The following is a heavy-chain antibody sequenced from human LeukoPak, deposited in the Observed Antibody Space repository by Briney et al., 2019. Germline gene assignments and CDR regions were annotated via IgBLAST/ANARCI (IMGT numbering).Heavy chain of an antibody. CDR1: GGTFSSYT. J-gene: IGHJ4*02. Sequence: SVKVSCKASGGTFSSYTISWVRQAPGQGLEWMGRIIPILGIANYAQKFQGRVTITADKSTSTAYMELSSLRSEDTAVYYCARAGIAVGSFDYWGQGTLVTVSS. D-gene: IGHD6-19*01. CDR2: IIPILGIA. CDR3: ARAGIAVGSFDY. V-gene: IGHV1-69*02.